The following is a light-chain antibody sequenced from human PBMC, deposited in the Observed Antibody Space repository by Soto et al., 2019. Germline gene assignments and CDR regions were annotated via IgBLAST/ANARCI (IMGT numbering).Light chain of an antibody. J-gene: IGLJ1*01. V-gene: IGLV2-14*03. CDR2: DVS. CDR3: SSYTSSSTLYV. Sequence: QSVLTQPASVSGSPGQSITISCTGTSSDFGGYNYVSWYQQHPGKAPKLMISDVSNRPSGVSDRFSGSKSGNTASLTISGLQAEDEADYYCSSYTSSSTLYVFGTGTRSPS. CDR1: SSDFGGYNY.